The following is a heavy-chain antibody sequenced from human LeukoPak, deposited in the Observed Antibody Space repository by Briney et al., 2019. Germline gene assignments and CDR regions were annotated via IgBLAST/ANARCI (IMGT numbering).Heavy chain of an antibody. CDR1: GFTFSSHG. D-gene: IGHD6-19*01. Sequence: PGGSLRLSCAASGFTFSSHGMNWVRQAPGKGLEWVSAISGSGGSTYYADSVKGRFTISRDNSKNTLYLQMNSLRAEDTAVYYCAKDLSGEQWLVFGYWGQGTLVTVSS. CDR3: AKDLSGEQWLVFGY. J-gene: IGHJ4*02. CDR2: ISGSGGST. V-gene: IGHV3-23*01.